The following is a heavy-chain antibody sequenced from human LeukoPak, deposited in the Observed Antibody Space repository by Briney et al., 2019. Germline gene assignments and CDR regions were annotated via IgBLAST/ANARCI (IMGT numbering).Heavy chain of an antibody. CDR3: AREVPGEYYFDY. CDR2: IYYSGST. V-gene: IGHV4-59*01. CDR1: GGSISSYY. J-gene: IGHJ4*02. D-gene: IGHD3-10*01. Sequence: SETLSLTCTVSGGSISSYYWSWIRQPPGKGLEWIGYIYYSGSTNYNPSLKSRVTISVDTSKNQFSLKLSSVTAADTAVYYCAREVPGEYYFDYWGQGTLVTVSS.